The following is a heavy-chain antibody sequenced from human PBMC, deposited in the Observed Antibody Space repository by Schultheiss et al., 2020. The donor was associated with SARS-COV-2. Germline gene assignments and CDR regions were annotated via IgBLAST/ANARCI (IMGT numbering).Heavy chain of an antibody. Sequence: GGSLRLSCAASGFTFSDYYMSWIRQAPGKGLEWVSYISSSGSTIYYADSVKGRFTISRDNAKNSLYLQMNSLRAEDTAVYYCAKDRLGIISDAFDIWGQGTMVTVSS. V-gene: IGHV3-11*01. J-gene: IGHJ3*02. CDR1: GFTFSDYY. D-gene: IGHD7-27*01. CDR2: ISSSGSTI. CDR3: AKDRLGIISDAFDI.